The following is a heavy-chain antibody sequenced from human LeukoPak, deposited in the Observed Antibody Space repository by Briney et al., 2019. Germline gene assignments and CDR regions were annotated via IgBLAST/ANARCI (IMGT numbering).Heavy chain of an antibody. CDR2: ISSSSSYI. J-gene: IGHJ4*02. CDR1: GFTFSSYS. CDR3: ARDLSRYGDYIDY. Sequence: PGGSLRLSCAASGFTFSSYSMNWVRQAPGKGLEWVSSISSSSSYIYYADSVKGRFTISRDNAKNSLYLQMNSLRAEDTAVYYCARDLSRYGDYIDYWGQGTLVTVS. D-gene: IGHD4-17*01. V-gene: IGHV3-21*01.